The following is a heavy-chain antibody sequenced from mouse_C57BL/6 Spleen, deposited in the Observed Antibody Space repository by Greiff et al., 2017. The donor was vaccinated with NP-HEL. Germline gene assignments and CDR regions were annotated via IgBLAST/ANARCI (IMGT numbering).Heavy chain of an antibody. V-gene: IGHV5-17*01. CDR2: ISSGSSTI. Sequence: DVQLVESGGGLVKPGGSLKLSCAASGFTFSDYGMHWVRQAPEKGLEWVAYISSGSSTIYYADTVKGRFTISRDNAKNTLFLQMTSLRSEDTAIYYCARWTAQATPWDYWGQGTSVTVSS. J-gene: IGHJ4*01. CDR1: GFTFSDYG. CDR3: ARWTAQATPWDY. D-gene: IGHD3-2*02.